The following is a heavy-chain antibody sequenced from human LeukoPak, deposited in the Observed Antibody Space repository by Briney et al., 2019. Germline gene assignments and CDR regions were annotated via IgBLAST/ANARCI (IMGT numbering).Heavy chain of an antibody. CDR2: IIPIFGTA. Sequence: ASVKVSCKASGGTISSYAISWVRQAPGQGLEWMGGIIPIFGTANYAQKFQGRVTITTDESTSTAYMELSSLRSEDTAVYYCASGHVTRYYYYYYMDVWGKGTTVTVSS. J-gene: IGHJ6*03. D-gene: IGHD4-23*01. CDR1: GGTISSYA. V-gene: IGHV1-69*05. CDR3: ASGHVTRYYYYYYMDV.